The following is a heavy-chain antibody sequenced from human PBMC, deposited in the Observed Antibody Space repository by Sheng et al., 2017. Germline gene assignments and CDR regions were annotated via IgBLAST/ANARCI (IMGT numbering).Heavy chain of an antibody. V-gene: IGHV1-69*13. CDR3: ARHLATEAFDI. CDR1: GGTFNRYC. J-gene: IGHJ3*02. CDR2: IIFAFGTT. Sequence: QVHLVQSGAEVKQPGSSVKVSCKASGGTFNRYCVSWVRQVPGHGLEWMGGIIFAFGTTNYAQDMQGRVTISADQSTNTVYMELSSLRSDDTGIYYCARHLATEAFDIWGPGTMVSVSS.